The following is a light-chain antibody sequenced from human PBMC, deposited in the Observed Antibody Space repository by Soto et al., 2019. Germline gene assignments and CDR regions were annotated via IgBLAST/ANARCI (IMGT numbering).Light chain of an antibody. CDR3: QQFNSYPPPLT. Sequence: AIQLTQSPSSLSASVGDRVTITCRASQGISSALAWYQQKPGKAPKLLIYDASSLESGVPSRFSGSGSGTDFTLTISRLQPEDFATYDCQQFNSYPPPLTFGGGTKVEIK. CDR2: DAS. J-gene: IGKJ4*01. CDR1: QGISSA. V-gene: IGKV1-13*02.